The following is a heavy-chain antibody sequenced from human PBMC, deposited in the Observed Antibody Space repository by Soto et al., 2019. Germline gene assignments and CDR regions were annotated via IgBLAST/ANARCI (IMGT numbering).Heavy chain of an antibody. Sequence: PGGSLRLSCSASGFTFSSYSMNWVRQAPGKGLEWVSYISSSSSTIYYADSVKGRFTISRDNAKNSLYLQMNSLRDEDTAVYYCARVYYYDSSGYPYFDYWGQGTLVTVSS. CDR2: ISSSSSTI. CDR3: ARVYYYDSSGYPYFDY. V-gene: IGHV3-48*02. J-gene: IGHJ4*02. CDR1: GFTFSSYS. D-gene: IGHD3-22*01.